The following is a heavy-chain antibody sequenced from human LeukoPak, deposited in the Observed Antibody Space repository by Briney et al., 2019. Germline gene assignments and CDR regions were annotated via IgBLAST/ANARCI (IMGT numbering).Heavy chain of an antibody. J-gene: IGHJ1*01. D-gene: IGHD3-22*01. CDR3: AREDLYYYDSSGSEYFQH. Sequence: GASVTVSCTASGYTFTGYYMHWVRQAPGQGLEWMGWINPNSGGTNYAQKFQGRVTMTRDTSISTAYMELSRLRSDDTAVYYCAREDLYYYDSSGSEYFQHWGQGTLVTVSS. CDR2: INPNSGGT. CDR1: GYTFTGYY. V-gene: IGHV1-2*02.